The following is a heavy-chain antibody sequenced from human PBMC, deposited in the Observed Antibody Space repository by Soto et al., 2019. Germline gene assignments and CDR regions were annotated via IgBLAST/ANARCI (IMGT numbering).Heavy chain of an antibody. Sequence: QVQLQESGPGLVKPSQTLSLTCTVSGGSISSSGYYWSWIRQHPGKGLEWIGYIYYSGSTYYNPSLKSRVTISLDTSKSQFSPTLSSVTAADTAVYYCARDRDGGTFDIWGQGTRVTVSS. V-gene: IGHV4-31*03. CDR3: ARDRDGGTFDI. J-gene: IGHJ3*02. CDR1: GGSISSSGYY. CDR2: IYYSGST. D-gene: IGHD3-16*01.